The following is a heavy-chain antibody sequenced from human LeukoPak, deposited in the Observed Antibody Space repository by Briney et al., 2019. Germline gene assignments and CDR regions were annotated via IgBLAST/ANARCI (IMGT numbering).Heavy chain of an antibody. CDR1: GFTFSKYD. CDR3: AGPYYYFDC. J-gene: IGHJ4*02. D-gene: IGHD2-8*01. Sequence: GGSLRLSCAASGFTFSKYDMSWVRQAPGKGLEWVSGISGSSSRTYYADSVKGRFTISRDNSRNMLYLQMNSVRTEDTAVYYCAGPYYYFDCWGQGTLVTVSS. CDR2: ISGSSSRT. V-gene: IGHV3-23*01.